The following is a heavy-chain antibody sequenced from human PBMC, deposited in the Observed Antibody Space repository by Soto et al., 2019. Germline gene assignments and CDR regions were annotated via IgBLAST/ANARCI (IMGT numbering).Heavy chain of an antibody. J-gene: IGHJ4*02. D-gene: IGHD2-15*01. CDR2: ISGSGGST. V-gene: IGHV3-23*01. CDR1: GFTFSSYA. CDR3: AKSPAAVYCSGGSCYPGNDY. Sequence: GGSLRLSCAASGFTFSSYAMSWVRQAPGKGLEWVSAISGSGGSTYYADSVKGRFTFSRDNSKNTLYLQMNSLRAEDTAVYYCAKSPAAVYCSGGSCYPGNDYWGQGTLVTVSS.